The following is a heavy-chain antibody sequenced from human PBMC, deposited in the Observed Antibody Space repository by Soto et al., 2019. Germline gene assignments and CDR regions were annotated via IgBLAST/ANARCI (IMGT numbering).Heavy chain of an antibody. CDR3: ARDRSGCSSTSCSYDAFDI. CDR2: ISNSSSYI. CDR1: GFTFSSYG. Sequence: PGGSLSLSSAASGFTFSSYGMHWVRQAPGKGLEWVSSISNSSSYIYYADSVKGRFTISRDNAKNSLYLQMNSLRAEDTAVYYCARDRSGCSSTSCSYDAFDIWGQGTMVTVSS. J-gene: IGHJ3*02. D-gene: IGHD2-2*01. V-gene: IGHV3-21*01.